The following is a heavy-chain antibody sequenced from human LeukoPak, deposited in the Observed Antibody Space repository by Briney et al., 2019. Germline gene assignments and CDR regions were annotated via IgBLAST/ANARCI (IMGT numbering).Heavy chain of an antibody. CDR2: IYWDDDN. CDR1: GFSLTTTGVG. V-gene: IGHV2-5*02. Sequence: SGPTLVKPTETLTLTCSFSGFSLTTTGVGVGWVRQPPGKALEWLALIYWDDDNRISPSLSSRLTFTKDTSKNQLVLTMTHMDPADTGTYYCAHTLSMLRGVPMGAFDVWGQGTMVTVSS. D-gene: IGHD3-10*01. J-gene: IGHJ3*01. CDR3: AHTLSMLRGVPMGAFDV.